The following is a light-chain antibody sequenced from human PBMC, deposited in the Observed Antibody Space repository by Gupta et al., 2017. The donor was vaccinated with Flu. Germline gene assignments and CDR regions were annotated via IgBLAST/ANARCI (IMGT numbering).Light chain of an antibody. CDR2: EVS. CDR1: SSDVGGYNY. CDR3: SSYTSSSTPGGV. J-gene: IGLJ3*02. Sequence: QSALTQPASVSGSPGQSITISCTGTSSDVGGYNYVPWYQQHPGKAPKLMIYEVSNRPSGFSNRFSGSKSGNTASLTISWLQAEDEADYYCSSYTSSSTPGGVFCGGTKLTVL. V-gene: IGLV2-14*01.